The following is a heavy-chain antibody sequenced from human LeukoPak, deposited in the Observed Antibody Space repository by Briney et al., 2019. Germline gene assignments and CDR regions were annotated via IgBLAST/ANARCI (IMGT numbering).Heavy chain of an antibody. CDR2: ISSSSSYI. Sequence: SGGSLRLSCAASGFTFSSYSMNWVRQAPGKGLEWVSSISSSSSYIYYADSVKGRFTISRDNAKTSLYLQMNSLRAEDTAVYYCARDATVTTPYFDYWGQGTLVTVSS. D-gene: IGHD4-17*01. CDR3: ARDATVTTPYFDY. J-gene: IGHJ4*02. CDR1: GFTFSSYS. V-gene: IGHV3-21*01.